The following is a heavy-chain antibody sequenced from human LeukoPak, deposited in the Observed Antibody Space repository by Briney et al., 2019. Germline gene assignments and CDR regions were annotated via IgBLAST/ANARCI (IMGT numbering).Heavy chain of an antibody. D-gene: IGHD2-15*01. V-gene: IGHV4-4*07. Sequence: SETLSLTCSVSGGSISGFYWSWIRQPAGKGLEWIGRAYAGKASSYNPSLRSRLTISVDRSKGLFSLMLTSVTAADTAVYYCVRDSRTSTPWYFDLWGRGAHVTVSS. J-gene: IGHJ2*01. CDR3: VRDSRTSTPWYFDL. CDR2: AYAGKAS. CDR1: GGSISGFY.